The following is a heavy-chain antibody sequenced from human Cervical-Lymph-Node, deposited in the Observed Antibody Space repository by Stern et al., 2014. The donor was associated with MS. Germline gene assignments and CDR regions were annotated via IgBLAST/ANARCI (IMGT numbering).Heavy chain of an antibody. J-gene: IGHJ4*02. D-gene: IGHD3-22*01. V-gene: IGHV1-69*01. Sequence: QVQLGQSGAEVKKPGSSVKVSCKASGGTFSSYAISWVRQAPGQGLEWMGGIIPIFGTANYAQKFQGRVTITADESTSTAYMELSSLRSEDTAVYYCARAKDSSGYYPSGYFDYWGQGTLVTVSS. CDR1: GGTFSSYA. CDR2: IIPIFGTA. CDR3: ARAKDSSGYYPSGYFDY.